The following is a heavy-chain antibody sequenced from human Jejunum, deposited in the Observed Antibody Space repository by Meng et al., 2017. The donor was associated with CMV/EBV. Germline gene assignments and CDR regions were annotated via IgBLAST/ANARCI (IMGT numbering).Heavy chain of an antibody. V-gene: IGHV3-21*01. D-gene: IGHD3-10*01. CDR2: ITASSGHT. J-gene: IGHJ4*02. Sequence: SCAASGFIFRGYGMSWFRQAPGKGLEWVSSITASSGHTYYADSLKGRFTVSRDDAKSSLFLQMDSLRAEDTAMYYCARRPTSGWGQGTLVTVSS. CDR1: GFIFRGYG. CDR3: ARRPTSG.